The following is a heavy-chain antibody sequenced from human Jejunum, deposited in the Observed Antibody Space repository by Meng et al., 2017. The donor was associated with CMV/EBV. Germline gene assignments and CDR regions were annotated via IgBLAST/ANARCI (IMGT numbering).Heavy chain of an antibody. CDR1: GTSVNNYD. Sequence: GTSVNNYDWSWIRQPPGKGLEWIGYIYHSGSTDSNPSLSSRVTISIDTSKNQVSLQLSSVTAADTAVYYCAKVGEWNYGRGWFDRWGQGTLVTVSS. J-gene: IGHJ5*02. D-gene: IGHD1-7*01. V-gene: IGHV4-59*02. CDR3: AKVGEWNYGRGWFDR. CDR2: IYHSGST.